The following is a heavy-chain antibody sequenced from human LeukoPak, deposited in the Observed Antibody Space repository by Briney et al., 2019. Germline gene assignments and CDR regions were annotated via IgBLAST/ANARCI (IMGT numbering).Heavy chain of an antibody. V-gene: IGHV3-30*04. J-gene: IGHJ4*02. D-gene: IGHD2-2*01. Sequence: GGSLRLCCAVSGLTFSTFSMQWVPRAPGKGLEWVAVILYDGSTPNYADSVRGRFTASRDNSKDTLYLQMNSLRVEDTAVYYCARVDCRSTSCSPFVYWCQGTLVTVAS. CDR3: ARVDCRSTSCSPFVY. CDR2: ILYDGSTP. CDR1: GLTFSTFS.